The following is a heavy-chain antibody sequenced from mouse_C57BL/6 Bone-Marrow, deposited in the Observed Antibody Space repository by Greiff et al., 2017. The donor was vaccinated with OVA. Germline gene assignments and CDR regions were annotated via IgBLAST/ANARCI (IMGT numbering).Heavy chain of an antibody. CDR2: ILPGSGST. D-gene: IGHD1-1*01. J-gene: IGHJ1*03. Sequence: VQLQQSGAELMKPGASVKLSCKATGYTFTGYWIEWVKQRPGHGLEWIGEILPGSGSTNYNEKFKGKATFTAATSSNTAYMQLSSLTTEDSAIYYGARDTTVVAHWYFDVWGTGTTVTVSS. V-gene: IGHV1-9*01. CDR3: ARDTTVVAHWYFDV. CDR1: GYTFTGYW.